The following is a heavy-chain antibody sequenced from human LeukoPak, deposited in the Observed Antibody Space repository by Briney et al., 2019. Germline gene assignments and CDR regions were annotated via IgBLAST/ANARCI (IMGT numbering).Heavy chain of an antibody. J-gene: IGHJ3*02. Sequence: SETLSLTCIVSGGSISSSIYYWAWVRQPPGKGLEWIGYIYYSGSTNYNPSLKSRVTISVDTSKNQFSLKLSSVTAADTAVYYCARHHNDAFDIWGQGTMVTVSS. CDR1: GGSISSSIYY. CDR2: IYYSGST. V-gene: IGHV4-61*05. CDR3: ARHHNDAFDI.